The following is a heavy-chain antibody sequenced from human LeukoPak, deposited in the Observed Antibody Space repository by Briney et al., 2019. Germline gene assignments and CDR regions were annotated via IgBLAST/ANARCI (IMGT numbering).Heavy chain of an antibody. Sequence: PGGSLRLSCAASGFTFSSYWMHWVRQAPGKGLVWVSRINSDGSSTSYADSVKGRFTISRDNAKNTLYLQMNSLRAEDTAVYYCARSPTYHDILTGYGDLSTFDYWGQGTLVTVSS. CDR2: INSDGSST. V-gene: IGHV3-74*01. CDR3: ARSPTYHDILTGYGDLSTFDY. J-gene: IGHJ4*02. CDR1: GFTFSSYW. D-gene: IGHD3-9*01.